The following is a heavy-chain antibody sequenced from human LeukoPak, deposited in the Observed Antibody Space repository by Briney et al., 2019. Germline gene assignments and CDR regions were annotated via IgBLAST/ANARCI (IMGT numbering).Heavy chain of an antibody. J-gene: IGHJ6*02. CDR2: IYYSGST. D-gene: IGHD2-2*01. CDR3: ARLGSYCSSTSCYSGMDV. V-gene: IGHV4-59*05. CDR1: GGSISSYY. Sequence: RSSETLSLTCTVSGGSISSYYWSWIRQPAGKGLEWIGSIYYSGSTYYNPSLKSRVTISVDTSKNQFSLKLSSVTAADTAVYYCARLGSYCSSTSCYSGMDVWGQGTTVTVSS.